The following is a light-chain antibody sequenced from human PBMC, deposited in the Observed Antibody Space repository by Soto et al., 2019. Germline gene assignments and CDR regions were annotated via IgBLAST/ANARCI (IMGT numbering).Light chain of an antibody. V-gene: IGKV3-20*01. CDR2: GAA. CDR3: QQYGTSPYT. CDR1: QSVGTD. Sequence: EIVMAQSPATLSVSPGERATLSCRASQSVGTDLAWYQQKPGQGPRLLIYGAASRATGIPDRFSGSGSGTDFTLTISRLEPKDFAVYYCQQYGTSPYTFGQGTKLEIK. J-gene: IGKJ2*01.